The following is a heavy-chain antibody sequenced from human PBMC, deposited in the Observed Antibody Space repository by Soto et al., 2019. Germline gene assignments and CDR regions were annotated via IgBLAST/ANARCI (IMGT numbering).Heavy chain of an antibody. CDR2: IKEDGSER. D-gene: IGHD6-6*01. CDR1: GFTLSSAW. Sequence: EVQLVESGGGLVQPGGSLRLSCAASGFTLSSAWMTWVRQAPGKGLEWVANIKEDGSERYYVHSVEGRFTVSRDNTKNSLYLHMGSLRAEDTAIYYCVSSYDCWGQGTQVNVSS. J-gene: IGHJ4*02. CDR3: VSSYDC. V-gene: IGHV3-7*05.